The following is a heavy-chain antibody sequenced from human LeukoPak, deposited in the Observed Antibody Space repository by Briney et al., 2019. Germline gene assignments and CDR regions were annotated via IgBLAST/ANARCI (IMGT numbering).Heavy chain of an antibody. J-gene: IGHJ4*02. Sequence: GGSLRLSCAASGFTFSNSWMHWVRQAPGKGLEYVSAISSNGGSTYYANSVKGRFTISRDNSKNTLYLQMGSLRAEDMAVYYCARGMGYSYGDYWGQGTLVTVSS. D-gene: IGHD5-18*01. V-gene: IGHV3-64*01. CDR3: ARGMGYSYGDY. CDR2: ISSNGGST. CDR1: GFTFSNSW.